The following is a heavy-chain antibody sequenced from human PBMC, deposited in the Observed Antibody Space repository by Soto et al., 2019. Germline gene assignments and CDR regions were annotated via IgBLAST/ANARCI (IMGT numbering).Heavy chain of an antibody. CDR1: GGSISSSDYY. CDR2: IYYSGIT. V-gene: IGHV4-30-4*01. Sequence: SETLSLTCTVSGGSISSSDYYWSWIRQPPGKGLEWIGYIYYSGITYYNPSLKSRVTISVDTSKNQFSLKLSSVTAADTAVYYCAREVEVIMAPHFDNWGQGTLLTVSS. J-gene: IGHJ4*02. CDR3: AREVEVIMAPHFDN. D-gene: IGHD3-10*01.